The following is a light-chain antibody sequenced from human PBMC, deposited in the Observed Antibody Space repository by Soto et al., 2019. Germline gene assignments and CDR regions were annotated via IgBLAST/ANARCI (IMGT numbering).Light chain of an antibody. CDR2: EVS. CDR1: SSDVGGYNY. J-gene: IGLJ1*01. V-gene: IGLV2-14*01. Sequence: HSALTQPASVSGSPGQSITNSCTGTSSDVGGYNYVSWYQQHPGKAPKLMIYEVSNRPSGVSSRFSGSKSGNTASLTISGLQAEDEADYYCSSYTSSSTYVFGTGTKVTVL. CDR3: SSYTSSSTYV.